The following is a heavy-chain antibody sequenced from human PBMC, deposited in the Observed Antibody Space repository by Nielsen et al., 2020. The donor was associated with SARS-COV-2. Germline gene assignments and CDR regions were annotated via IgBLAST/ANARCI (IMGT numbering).Heavy chain of an antibody. CDR3: ATRRIAARQQDPDY. J-gene: IGHJ4*02. V-gene: IGHV4-61*01. Sequence: SETLSLTCTVSGGSVSSGSYYWSWIRQPPGKGLEWIGYIYYSGSTNYNPSLKSRVTISVDTSKNQFSLKLSSVTAADTAVYYCATRRIAARQQDPDYWGQGTLVTVSS. CDR1: GGSVSSGSYY. CDR2: IYYSGST. D-gene: IGHD6-6*01.